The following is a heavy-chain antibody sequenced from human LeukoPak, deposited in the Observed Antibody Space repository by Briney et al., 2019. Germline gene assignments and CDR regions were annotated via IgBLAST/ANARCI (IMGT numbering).Heavy chain of an antibody. CDR1: GYTFTDYN. CDR2: INPDYGGT. CDR3: ARGTGYSSGRYYYYYGMDV. J-gene: IGHJ6*02. V-gene: IGHV1-2*04. Sequence: ASVKVSCKTSGYTFTDYNIHWVRQAPGQGLEWMGWINPDYGGTNYVQKFQAWVNMTRDTSISTAYMELNRLRSDDTAVYYCARGTGYSSGRYYYYYGMDVWGQGTTVTVSS. D-gene: IGHD6-19*01.